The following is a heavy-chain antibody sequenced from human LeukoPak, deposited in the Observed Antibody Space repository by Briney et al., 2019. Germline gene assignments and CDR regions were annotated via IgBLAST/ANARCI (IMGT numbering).Heavy chain of an antibody. D-gene: IGHD5-24*01. Sequence: SETLSLTCTVSGGSISSSSYYWGWIRQPPGKGLEWIGSIYYSGSTYCNPSLKSRATISVDTSKSQFSLKLSSVTAADTAVYYCARHGRRSGYNWDRYYFDYWGQGTLVTVSS. J-gene: IGHJ4*02. CDR3: ARHGRRSGYNWDRYYFDY. CDR2: IYYSGST. V-gene: IGHV4-39*01. CDR1: GGSISSSSYY.